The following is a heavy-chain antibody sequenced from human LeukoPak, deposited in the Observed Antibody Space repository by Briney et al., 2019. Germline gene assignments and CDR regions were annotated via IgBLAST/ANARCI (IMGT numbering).Heavy chain of an antibody. V-gene: IGHV3-7*03. CDR1: GFALSGHW. CDR2: VNRDGSET. J-gene: IGHJ6*02. CDR3: ARNNGMDV. Sequence: GGFLRLSCAASGFALSGHWMTWVRQVPGRGPEWVANVNRDGSETYYLDSVKGRFTISKDNAKNSLYLQMNSLRAEDTALYHCARNNGMDVWGQGTTVIVSS.